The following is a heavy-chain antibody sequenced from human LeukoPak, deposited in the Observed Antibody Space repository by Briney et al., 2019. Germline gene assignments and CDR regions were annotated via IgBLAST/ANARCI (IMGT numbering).Heavy chain of an antibody. V-gene: IGHV3-30*02. D-gene: IGHD1-26*01. CDR3: AREARGSGRDFDY. CDR1: GLTFSSYG. Sequence: PGGSLRLSCAASGLTFSSYGMHWVRQAPGKGLEWVAFIRYDESNNYYADSVKGRFTISRDDAKNSLYLQMNSLRDEDTAVYFCAREARGSGRDFDYWGQGILVTVSS. CDR2: IRYDESNN. J-gene: IGHJ4*02.